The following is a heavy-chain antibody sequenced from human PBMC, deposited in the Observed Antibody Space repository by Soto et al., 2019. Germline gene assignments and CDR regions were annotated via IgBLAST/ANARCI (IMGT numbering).Heavy chain of an antibody. CDR3: AKGRYSSGPPRWFEP. CDR1: GFTFSSYG. CDR2: LSHDGSNK. D-gene: IGHD6-19*01. Sequence: GGSLRLSCAASGFTFSSYGMHWVRQSPGKGLEWVVTLSHDGSNKDYADSVKGRFSISRDNPKNTLYLQMSSLRAEDTAVYYCAKGRYSSGPPRWFEPWGQGTLVTVSS. V-gene: IGHV3-30*18. J-gene: IGHJ5*02.